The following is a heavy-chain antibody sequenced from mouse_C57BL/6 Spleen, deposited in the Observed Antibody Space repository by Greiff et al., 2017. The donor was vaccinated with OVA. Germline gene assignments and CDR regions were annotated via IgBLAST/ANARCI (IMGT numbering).Heavy chain of an antibody. J-gene: IGHJ3*01. CDR1: GYTFTSYW. D-gene: IGHD2-4*01. CDR3: ERRGGDYLFSD. V-gene: IGHV1-59*01. Sequence: QVQLQQPGAELVRPGTSVKLSCKASGYTFTSYWMHWVKQRPGQGLEWIGVIDPSDSYTTYNQQFTGKATLTVDTSYSTAYMHLSSLTSDDSAVYYCERRGGDYLFSDWGQGTLVTGSA. CDR2: IDPSDSYT.